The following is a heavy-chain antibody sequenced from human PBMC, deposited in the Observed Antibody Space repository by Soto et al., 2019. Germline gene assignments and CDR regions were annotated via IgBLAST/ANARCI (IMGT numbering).Heavy chain of an antibody. D-gene: IGHD1-26*01. CDR1: GVSISSGGYS. CDR2: IYDSENT. Sequence: QLQLQESGSGLVKPSQTLSLSCAVSGVSISSGGYSWSWIRQPPGKGLEWIGYIYDSENTDYNPSLKSRVSISVDRPTNQFSLKLSSVTAADTAVYFCARGMSGTDYFYWPFDLWGRGTLVTVSS. CDR3: ARGMSGTDYFYWPFDL. J-gene: IGHJ2*01. V-gene: IGHV4-30-2*01.